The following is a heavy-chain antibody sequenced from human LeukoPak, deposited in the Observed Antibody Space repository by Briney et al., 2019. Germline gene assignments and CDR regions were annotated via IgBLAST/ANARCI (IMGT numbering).Heavy chain of an antibody. J-gene: IGHJ4*02. CDR1: GGTFSSYA. CDR2: IIPIFGTA. V-gene: IGHV1-69*13. D-gene: IGHD5-24*01. CDR3: ARAGQWLQYSFDY. Sequence: PVKVSCKASGGTFSSYAISWVRQAPEQGLEWMGGIIPIFGTANYAQKFQGRVTITADESTSTAYMELSSLRSEDTAVYYCARAGQWLQYSFDYWGQGTLVTVSS.